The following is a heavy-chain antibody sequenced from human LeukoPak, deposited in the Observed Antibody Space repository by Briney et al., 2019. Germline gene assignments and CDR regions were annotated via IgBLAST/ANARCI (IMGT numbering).Heavy chain of an antibody. D-gene: IGHD3-22*01. Sequence: SSETLSLTCTVSGGSISSYYWSWIRQPPGKGLEWIGYIYYSGSTNYNPSLKSRVTISADTSKNQFSLKLSSVTAADTAVYYCARSKRITMIHFDYWGQGTLVTVSS. J-gene: IGHJ4*02. CDR1: GGSISSYY. CDR3: ARSKRITMIHFDY. V-gene: IGHV4-59*08. CDR2: IYYSGST.